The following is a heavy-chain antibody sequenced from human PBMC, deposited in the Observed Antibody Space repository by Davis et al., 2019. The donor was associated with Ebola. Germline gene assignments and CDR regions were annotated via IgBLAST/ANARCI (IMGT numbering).Heavy chain of an antibody. D-gene: IGHD5-24*01. CDR3: ARVEMATDFDY. CDR1: GFTFSSYW. J-gene: IGHJ4*02. V-gene: IGHV3-7*01. CDR2: IKQDGSEK. Sequence: GESLKISCAASGFTFSSYWMSWVRQAPGKGLEWVANIKQDGSEKYYVDSVKGRFTISRDNAKNSLYLQMNSLRAEDTAVYYCARVEMATDFDYWGQGTLVTVSS.